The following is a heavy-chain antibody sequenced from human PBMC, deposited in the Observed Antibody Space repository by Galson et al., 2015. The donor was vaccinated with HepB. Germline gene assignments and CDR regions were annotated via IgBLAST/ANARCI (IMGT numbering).Heavy chain of an antibody. V-gene: IGHV3-21*01. J-gene: IGHJ5*02. Sequence: SLRLSCAASGLTFSSYSMNWVRQAPGKGLEWVSSISSSSSYIYYADSVKGRFTISRDNAKNSLYLQMNSLRAEDTAVYYCARDHNYDFWSGYYTGRWFDPWGQGTLVTVSS. CDR2: ISSSSSYI. CDR3: ARDHNYDFWSGYYTGRWFDP. D-gene: IGHD3-3*01. CDR1: GLTFSSYS.